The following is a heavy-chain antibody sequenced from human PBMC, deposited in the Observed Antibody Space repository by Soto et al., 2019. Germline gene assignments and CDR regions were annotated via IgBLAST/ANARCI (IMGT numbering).Heavy chain of an antibody. CDR1: GYTFTGYY. CDR3: ARAGQFWSGYYFAFDI. V-gene: IGHV1-2*04. Sequence: ASVKVSCKASGYTFTGYYMHWVRQAPGQGLEWMGWINPNSGGTNYAQKFQGWVTMTRDTSISTAYMELSRLRSDDTAVYYCARAGQFWSGYYFAFDIWGQGTMVTVS. J-gene: IGHJ3*02. D-gene: IGHD3-3*02. CDR2: INPNSGGT.